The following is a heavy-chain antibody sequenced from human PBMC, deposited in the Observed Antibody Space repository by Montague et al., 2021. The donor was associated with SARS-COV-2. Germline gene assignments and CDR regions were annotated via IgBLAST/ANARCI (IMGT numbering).Heavy chain of an antibody. CDR2: INHSGST. J-gene: IGHJ5*02. V-gene: IGHV4-34*01. D-gene: IGHD3-3*01. Sequence: SETLSLTCAVYGDSLSGYNWAWIGQTPAKRLVWFGEINHSGSTNKNKPLKSRLTIIADTSKKQFSLKLNSMTAADTAVYYCARGADYDFWSGFLRYKWFDPWGLGTPVTVSS. CDR1: GDSLSGYN. CDR3: ARGADYDFWSGFLRYKWFDP.